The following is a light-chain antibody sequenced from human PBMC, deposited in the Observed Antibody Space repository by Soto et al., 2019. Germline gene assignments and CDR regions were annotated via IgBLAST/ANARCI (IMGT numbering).Light chain of an antibody. J-gene: IGKJ1*01. V-gene: IGKV1-5*03. CDR2: KAS. Sequence: DIQMTQSPSTLSGSGGDRVTITCRASQTISSWLAWYQQKPGKAPKLLIYKASTLKSGVPSRFSGSGSETEFTLTISSLQPDDFATYYCQQYNNYWTFGQGTKVDIK. CDR1: QTISSW. CDR3: QQYNNYWT.